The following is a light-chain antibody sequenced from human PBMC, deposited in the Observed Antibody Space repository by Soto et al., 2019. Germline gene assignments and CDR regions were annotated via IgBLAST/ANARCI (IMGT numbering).Light chain of an antibody. CDR3: SSYTTSSTVV. V-gene: IGLV2-14*01. Sequence: QSALTQPASVSGSPGQSITISCTGTSSDVGAYGYVSWYQQHPGKAPKLMIYEASYRPSGVSNRFSGSKYGNAASLTISGLQAEDEADYYCSSYTTSSTVVFGGGTKLTVL. J-gene: IGLJ2*01. CDR2: EAS. CDR1: SSDVGAYGY.